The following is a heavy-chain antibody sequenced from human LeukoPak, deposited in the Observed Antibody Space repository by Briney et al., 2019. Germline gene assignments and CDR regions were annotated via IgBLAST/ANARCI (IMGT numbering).Heavy chain of an antibody. V-gene: IGHV4-34*01. D-gene: IGHD3-22*01. CDR3: ARSRDSSGYYYPFDY. CDR2: INHSGST. J-gene: IGHJ4*02. CDR1: GGSFSGYY. Sequence: NPTETLSLTCAVYGGSFSGYYWSWIRQPPGKGLEWIGEINHSGSTNYNPSLKSRVTISVDTSKNQFSLKLSSVTAADTAVYYCARSRDSSGYYYPFDYWGQGTLVTVSS.